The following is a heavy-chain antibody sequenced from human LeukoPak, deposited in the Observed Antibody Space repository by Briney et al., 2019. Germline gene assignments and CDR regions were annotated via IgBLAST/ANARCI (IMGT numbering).Heavy chain of an antibody. J-gene: IGHJ4*02. Sequence: KPWETLSLTCTVSGDSINSLDLWSWVRQPPGKGLEWIGEMYLSGTTHSNPSVKSRVTISIDKSKNQFFLNLSSVTAADTAVYYCAGLVGRYSSGLYYYYFDYWGQGTLVTVSS. CDR1: GDSINSLDL. CDR2: MYLSGTT. CDR3: AGLVGRYSSGLYYYYFDY. D-gene: IGHD3-22*01. V-gene: IGHV4-4*02.